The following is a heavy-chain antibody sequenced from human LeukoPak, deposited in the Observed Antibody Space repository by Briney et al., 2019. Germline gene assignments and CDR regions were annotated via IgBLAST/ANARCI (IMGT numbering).Heavy chain of an antibody. J-gene: IGHJ4*02. V-gene: IGHV5-51*01. D-gene: IGHD4-23*01. Sequence: GESLKISCKGSGYSFTSYWIGWVRQMPGKGLEWMGIIYPGDSDTMYSPSFQGQVTISADKSISTAFLQWGSLKASDTAMYYCARPATVVTPNYFDYWGQGTLVAVSS. CDR1: GYSFTSYW. CDR3: ARPATVVTPNYFDY. CDR2: IYPGDSDT.